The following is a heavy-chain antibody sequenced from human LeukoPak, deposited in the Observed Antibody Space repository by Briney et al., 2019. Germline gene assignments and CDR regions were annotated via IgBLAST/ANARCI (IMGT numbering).Heavy chain of an antibody. D-gene: IGHD3-10*01. CDR2: IYYNGNT. V-gene: IGHV4-59*01. CDR1: GGSISSYY. Sequence: SETLSLTCTVSGGSISSYYWSWIRQPPGKGLEWIGYIYYNGNTNYNPSLKSRVTISLDKSKNQFSLKLSSVTAADTAVYYCAKSRVWGSGSHYPATPDASDIWGQGTMVTVSS. CDR3: AKSRVWGSGSHYPATPDASDI. J-gene: IGHJ3*02.